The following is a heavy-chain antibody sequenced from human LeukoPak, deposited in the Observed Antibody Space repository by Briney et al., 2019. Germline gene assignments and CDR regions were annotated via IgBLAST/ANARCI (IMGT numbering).Heavy chain of an antibody. Sequence: GGSLGLSCAASGFTFSSYWMLWVRQAPGKGLVWVSRINSDGSSTSYADSVKGRFTISRDNAKNTLYLQMNSLRADDTAVYYCAREGLYSSDWDYWGQGTLVTVSS. J-gene: IGHJ4*02. D-gene: IGHD6-19*01. V-gene: IGHV3-74*01. CDR2: INSDGSST. CDR3: AREGLYSSDWDY. CDR1: GFTFSSYW.